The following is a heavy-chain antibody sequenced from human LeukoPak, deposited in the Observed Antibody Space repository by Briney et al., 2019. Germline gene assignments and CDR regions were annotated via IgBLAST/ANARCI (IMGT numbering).Heavy chain of an antibody. Sequence: GRSLRLSCAASGFTFDDYAMHWVRQAPGKGLEWVSGISWNSDTAGYADSVKGRFTISRDNANNSRYLQMNNLRPEDTALYYCVKDIYSSPYYYMDVWGTGTTVTVSS. V-gene: IGHV3-9*01. J-gene: IGHJ6*03. CDR3: VKDIYSSPYYYMDV. CDR2: ISWNSDTA. CDR1: GFTFDDYA. D-gene: IGHD6-13*01.